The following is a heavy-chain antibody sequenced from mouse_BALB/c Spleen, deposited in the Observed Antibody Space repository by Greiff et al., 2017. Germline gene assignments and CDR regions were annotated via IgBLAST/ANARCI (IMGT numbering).Heavy chain of an antibody. Sequence: VQLQESGPGLVAPSQSLSITCTVSGFSLSRYSVHWVRQPPGKGLEWLGMIWGGGSTDYNSALKSRLSTSKDNSKSQVFLKMNSLQTDDTAMYYGARNWAFSAGKDAWFAYWGQGTLVTVSA. V-gene: IGHV2-6-4*01. CDR3: ARNWAFSAGKDAWFAY. D-gene: IGHD2-1*01. J-gene: IGHJ3*01. CDR2: IWGGGST. CDR1: GFSLSRYS.